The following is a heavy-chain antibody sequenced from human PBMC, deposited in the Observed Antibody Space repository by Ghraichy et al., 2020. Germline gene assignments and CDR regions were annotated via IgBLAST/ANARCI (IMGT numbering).Heavy chain of an antibody. CDR1: GFSLSTSEVG. V-gene: IGHV2-5*02. CDR2: IRWDGNT. Sequence: SGPTLVKPTQTLTLTCTLSGFSLSTSEVGVGWIRQPPGKALEWLAVIRWDGNTRYSPSLKNRLTITRVTFKNQVVLTMTNMDPVDTGTYYCAHRRYYDSSGYDYWGQGTLVTGAS. CDR3: AHRRYYDSSGYDY. J-gene: IGHJ4*02. D-gene: IGHD3-22*01.